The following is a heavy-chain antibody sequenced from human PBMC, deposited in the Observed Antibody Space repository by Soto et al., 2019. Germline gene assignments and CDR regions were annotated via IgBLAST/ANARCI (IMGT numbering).Heavy chain of an antibody. J-gene: IGHJ4*02. Sequence: SVKVSCKASGGTFSSYAISWVRQAPGQGLEWMGGIIPIFGTANYAQKFQGRVTITADESTSTAYMELSSLRSEDTAVYYCARVGSYYQGDDYWGQGTLVTVSS. CDR3: ARVGSYYQGDDY. CDR2: IIPIFGTA. V-gene: IGHV1-69*13. CDR1: GGTFSSYA. D-gene: IGHD1-26*01.